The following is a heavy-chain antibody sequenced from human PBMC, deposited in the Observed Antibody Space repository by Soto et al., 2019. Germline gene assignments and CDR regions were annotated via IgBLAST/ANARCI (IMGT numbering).Heavy chain of an antibody. V-gene: IGHV3-48*02. D-gene: IGHD6-6*01. Sequence: GGSLRLSCAASGFTFSSYSMNWVRQAPGKGLQWVSYISSSGSTTYYADSVRGRFTISRDNAKNSLYLQMNSLRDEDTAVYYCARPSKMYTSSSCGMDVWGQGTTVTVSS. CDR3: ARPSKMYTSSSCGMDV. J-gene: IGHJ6*02. CDR1: GFTFSSYS. CDR2: ISSSGSTT.